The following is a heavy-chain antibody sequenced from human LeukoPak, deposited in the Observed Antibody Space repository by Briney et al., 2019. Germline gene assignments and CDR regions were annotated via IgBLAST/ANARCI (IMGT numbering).Heavy chain of an antibody. CDR1: GYSISSGYY. D-gene: IGHD3-3*01. CDR2: IYHSGST. Sequence: SETLSLTCTVSGYSISSGYYWGWIRQPPGKGLEWIGSIYHSGSTYYNPSLKSRVTISVDTSKNQFSLKLSSVTAADTAVYYCARGLLTIFGVVESWFDPWGQGTLVTASS. CDR3: ARGLLTIFGVVESWFDP. J-gene: IGHJ5*02. V-gene: IGHV4-38-2*02.